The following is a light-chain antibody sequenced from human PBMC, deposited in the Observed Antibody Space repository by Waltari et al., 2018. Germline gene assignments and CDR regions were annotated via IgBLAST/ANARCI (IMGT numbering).Light chain of an antibody. V-gene: IGKV1-33*01. CDR2: DAS. CDR3: QQYDNVPHS. CDR1: QDIRNY. Sequence: DIQMTQSPSSLSASIGDRITITCQASQDIRNYLNWYQQKPGKAPKLLIYDASNLETGVPLRFSGSGSGTDVTFTISSLQPEDFATYYCQQYDNVPHSFGQGTRLDIK. J-gene: IGKJ2*03.